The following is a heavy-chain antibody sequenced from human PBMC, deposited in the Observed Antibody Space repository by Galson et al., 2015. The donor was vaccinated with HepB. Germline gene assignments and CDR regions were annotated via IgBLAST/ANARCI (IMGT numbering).Heavy chain of an antibody. J-gene: IGHJ4*02. CDR2: ITPSGDNT. CDR3: AKVFPEKTDGWYRQALYYFDS. V-gene: IGHV3-23*01. D-gene: IGHD6-19*01. Sequence: SLRLSCAASGFTFSYYAMSWVRQAPGKGLEWVSAITPSGDNTYSADSMKGRFTISRDNSQNTLFSQMNSLRADDTAIYFCAKVFPEKTDGWYRQALYYFDSWGQGTRVTVSP. CDR1: GFTFSYYA.